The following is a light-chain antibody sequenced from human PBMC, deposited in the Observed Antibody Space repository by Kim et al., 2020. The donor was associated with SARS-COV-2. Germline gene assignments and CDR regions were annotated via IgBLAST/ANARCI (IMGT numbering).Light chain of an antibody. J-gene: IGKJ4*01. V-gene: IGKV1-5*03. CDR3: QQHNDFSPLT. CDR2: KAS. CDR1: QSISAR. Sequence: DIQMTQSPSTLSASVGDRVTITCRASQSISARLAWYQQKPGGAPKLLIYKASTLESGVPSRFSGSGSGTEFTLTISSLQPDDFATYYCQQHNDFSPLTFGGGTKVDIK.